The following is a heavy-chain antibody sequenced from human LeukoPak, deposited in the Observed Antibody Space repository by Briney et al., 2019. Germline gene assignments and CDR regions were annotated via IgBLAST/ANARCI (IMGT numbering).Heavy chain of an antibody. CDR2: IFHSGTT. Sequence: TSSETLSLTCAVSGGSISSSNWWGWVRQPPGKGLEWIGRIFHSGTTDYKTSLKGRVTISVDKSKNQFSLTLTSVTAADTAVYYCARRAHIAAAGTGDAFDIWGQGTMVTVSS. J-gene: IGHJ3*02. V-gene: IGHV4-4*02. CDR1: GGSISSSNW. CDR3: ARRAHIAAAGTGDAFDI. D-gene: IGHD6-13*01.